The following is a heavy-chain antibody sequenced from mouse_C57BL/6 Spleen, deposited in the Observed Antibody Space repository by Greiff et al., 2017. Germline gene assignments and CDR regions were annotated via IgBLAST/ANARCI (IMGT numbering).Heavy chain of an antibody. CDR2: INPYNGGT. J-gene: IGHJ4*01. CDR3: AREGEGYAMDY. Sequence: VQLQQSGPVLVKPGASVKMSCKASGYTFTDYYMNWVKQSHGKSLEWIGVINPYNGGTSYNQKFKGKATLTVDKSSSTAYMELNSLTSEDSAVYYCAREGEGYAMDYWGQGTSVTVSS. CDR1: GYTFTDYY. D-gene: IGHD2-13*01. V-gene: IGHV1-19*01.